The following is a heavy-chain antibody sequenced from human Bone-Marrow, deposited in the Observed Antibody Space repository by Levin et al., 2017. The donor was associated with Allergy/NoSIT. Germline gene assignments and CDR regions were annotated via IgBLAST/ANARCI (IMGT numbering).Heavy chain of an antibody. CDR3: VRESWARFAP. V-gene: IGHV4-4*07. Sequence: PSETLSLTCTVSGDSMSPYYWSWIRQPAGKGLEWIGRVHSSGTTNYNLSLKSRVVMSIDRSKNQFSLKLRSMTAADTAVYFCVRESWARFAPWGQGTLVTVSS. D-gene: IGHD3-10*01. J-gene: IGHJ5*02. CDR1: GDSMSPYY. CDR2: VHSSGTT.